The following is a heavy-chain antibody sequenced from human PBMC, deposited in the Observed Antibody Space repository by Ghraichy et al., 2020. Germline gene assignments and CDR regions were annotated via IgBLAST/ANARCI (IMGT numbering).Heavy chain of an antibody. Sequence: GSLRLSCAASGFTFSTYWMHWVRQAPGKGLVWVSRINTDGSDTSYADSVKGRFTVSRDNAKNTLSLQMNSLRAEDTAVYYCVRGGGQELPPLQDWGQGTPVTVSP. V-gene: IGHV3-74*01. CDR1: GFTFSTYW. J-gene: IGHJ4*02. CDR3: VRGGGQELPPLQD. CDR2: INTDGSDT. D-gene: IGHD1-26*01.